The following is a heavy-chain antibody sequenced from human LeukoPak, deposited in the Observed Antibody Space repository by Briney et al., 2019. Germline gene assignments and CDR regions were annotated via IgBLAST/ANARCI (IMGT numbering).Heavy chain of an antibody. CDR3: ARATSGFGELLFDY. CDR2: IGTAGDT. D-gene: IGHD3-10*01. V-gene: IGHV3-13*01. Sequence: GGSLRLSCAASGSTFSSYDMHWVRQATGKGLEWVSAIGTAGDTYYPGSVKGRFTISRENAKNSLYLQMNSLRAGDTAVYYCARATSGFGELLFDYWGQGTLVTVSS. CDR1: GSTFSSYD. J-gene: IGHJ4*02.